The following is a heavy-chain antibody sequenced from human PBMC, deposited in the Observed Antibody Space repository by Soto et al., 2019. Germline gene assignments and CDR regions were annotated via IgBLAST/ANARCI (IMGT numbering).Heavy chain of an antibody. D-gene: IGHD3-3*01. J-gene: IGHJ6*02. CDR1: GFTFSSYA. CDR3: AIFFYDFWSGPLEGYYYYGMDV. V-gene: IGHV3-64*04. Sequence: GGSLSLSCAASGFTFSSYAMHWVRQAPGKGLEYVSAITSNGGNTDYADSVKGRFTISRDNSKNTLYLQMNSLRAEDTAVYYCAIFFYDFWSGPLEGYYYYGMDVWGQGTTVTVSS. CDR2: ITSNGGNT.